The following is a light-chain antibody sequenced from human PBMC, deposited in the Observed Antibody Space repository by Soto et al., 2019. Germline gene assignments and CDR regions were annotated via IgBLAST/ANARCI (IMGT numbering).Light chain of an antibody. CDR2: SNN. Sequence: QSVLTQPPSASGTPGQRVTISCSGSSSNVGSNTVNWYQQLQGTAPTLLIYSNNQRPSGVPPRFSGSNSGTSASLAISGLQSEDEADYYCAAWDDSLYGYVFGTGTKVTVL. CDR1: SSNVGSNT. CDR3: AAWDDSLYGYV. J-gene: IGLJ1*01. V-gene: IGLV1-44*01.